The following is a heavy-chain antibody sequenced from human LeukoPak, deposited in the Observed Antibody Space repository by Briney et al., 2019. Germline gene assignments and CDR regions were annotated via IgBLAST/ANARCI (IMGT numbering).Heavy chain of an antibody. J-gene: IGHJ5*02. CDR1: GYTFTSYD. Sequence: ASVKVSCKASGYTFTSYDINWVRQATGQGLEWMGWINPDSGGTKYAQKFQGRVTMTRDTSISTAYMELSNLGSDDTAVYYCARGEYNYGRDWFDPWGQGTLVTVSS. CDR2: INPDSGGT. CDR3: ARGEYNYGRDWFDP. D-gene: IGHD5-18*01. V-gene: IGHV1-2*02.